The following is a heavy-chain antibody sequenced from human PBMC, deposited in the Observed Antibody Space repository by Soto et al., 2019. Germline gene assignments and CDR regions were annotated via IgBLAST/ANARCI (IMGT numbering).Heavy chain of an antibody. J-gene: IGHJ4*02. CDR3: AKVAEIVVVITSYFDY. Sequence: GGSLRLSCAASGFTFSSYAMSWVRQAPGKGLEWVSAISGSGGSTYYADSVKGRFTISRDNSKNTLYLQMNSLRAEDTAVYYCAKVAEIVVVITSYFDYWGQGXLVTVYS. CDR1: GFTFSSYA. CDR2: ISGSGGST. V-gene: IGHV3-23*01. D-gene: IGHD3-22*01.